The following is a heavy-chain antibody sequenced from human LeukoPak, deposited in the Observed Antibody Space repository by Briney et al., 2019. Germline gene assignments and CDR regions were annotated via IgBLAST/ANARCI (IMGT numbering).Heavy chain of an antibody. Sequence: ASVKVSCKASGYTFTGYYMHWVRQAPGQGLEWMGWINPNSGGTNYVQKFQGRVTMTRDTSISTAYMELSRLRSDDTAVYYCAGHVDLDAFDIWGQGTMVTVSS. CDR3: AGHVDLDAFDI. CDR1: GYTFTGYY. CDR2: INPNSGGT. V-gene: IGHV1-2*02. J-gene: IGHJ3*02. D-gene: IGHD5-12*01.